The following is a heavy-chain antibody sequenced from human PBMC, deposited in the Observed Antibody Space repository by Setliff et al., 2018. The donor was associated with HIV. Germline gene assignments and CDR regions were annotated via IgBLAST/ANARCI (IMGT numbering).Heavy chain of an antibody. Sequence: SETLSLTCTVSGGSISSGSYHWSWIRQPAGKGLEWIGHIYTSGSTTYNPSLKSRVTISVDTSKNQFSLKLSSVTAADTAVYYCARALGFGEFDYWGQGTLVTVSS. J-gene: IGHJ4*02. CDR2: IYTSGST. V-gene: IGHV4-61*09. CDR3: ARALGFGEFDY. CDR1: GGSISSGSYH. D-gene: IGHD3-10*01.